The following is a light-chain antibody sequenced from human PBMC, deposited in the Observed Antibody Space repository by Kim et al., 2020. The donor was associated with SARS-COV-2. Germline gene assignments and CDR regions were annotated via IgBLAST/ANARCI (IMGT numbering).Light chain of an antibody. CDR1: QSVSSSY. V-gene: IGKV3-20*01. Sequence: EIVLTQSPGTLSLSPGERATLSCRASQSVSSSYLAWYQQKPGQAPRLLIYGASSRATGIPDRFSGSRSGTDFTLTISRLEPEDFAVYFCQQYGSSPRTFGQGTKVLIK. CDR3: QQYGSSPRT. CDR2: GAS. J-gene: IGKJ1*01.